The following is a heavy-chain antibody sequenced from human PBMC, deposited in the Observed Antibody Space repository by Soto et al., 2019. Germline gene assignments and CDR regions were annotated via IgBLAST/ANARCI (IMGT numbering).Heavy chain of an antibody. CDR1: GFTFSSYG. V-gene: IGHV3-48*03. Sequence: GGSLRLSCVASGFTFSSYGMNWVRQGPGKGLEWLSFISKSGTTTYYADSVKGRFTISRDNAKNSLYLQMNSLRAEDTAVYYCARGSTMVRGGLTPALFGMDVWGQGTTVTVSS. CDR2: ISKSGTTT. CDR3: ARGSTMVRGGLTPALFGMDV. J-gene: IGHJ6*02. D-gene: IGHD3-10*01.